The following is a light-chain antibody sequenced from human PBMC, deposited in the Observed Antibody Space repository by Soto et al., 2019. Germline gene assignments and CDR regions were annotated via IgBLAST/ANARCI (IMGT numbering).Light chain of an antibody. CDR2: AAS. J-gene: IGKJ1*01. CDR1: QSISNH. CDR3: QQSYSSPPT. V-gene: IGKV1-39*01. Sequence: DIQMTQSPSSLSASVEDRVIITCRASQSISNHLNWYQQKPGKAPKLLIFAASSLQSGGPSRFSGSRSGPDFTLTISSLQPEDFATYYCQQSYSSPPTFGQGTKVDI.